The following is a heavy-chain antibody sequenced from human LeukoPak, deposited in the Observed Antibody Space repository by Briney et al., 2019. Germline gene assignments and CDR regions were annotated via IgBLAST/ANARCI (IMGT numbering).Heavy chain of an antibody. J-gene: IGHJ4*02. CDR1: GYTFTSYG. V-gene: IGHV1-18*01. D-gene: IGHD3-10*01. Sequence: GASVKVSCKASGYTFTSYGISWVRQAPGQGLEWMGWISTYNGNTNYAQNLQGRVIMTTDTSTRTAYMELRSLRSDDTAVYYCARISLVRGSPGDFWGQGTLVTVSS. CDR3: ARISLVRGSPGDF. CDR2: ISTYNGNT.